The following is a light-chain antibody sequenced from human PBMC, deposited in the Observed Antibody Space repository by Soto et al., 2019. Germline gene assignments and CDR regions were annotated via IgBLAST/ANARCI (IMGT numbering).Light chain of an antibody. CDR2: GAS. CDR1: QSVSSSY. V-gene: IGKV3-20*01. Sequence: EIVLTQSPGTLSLSPGARATLSCRASQSVSSSYLAWYQQKPGQAPRLLIYGASSRATGIPDRFSGSGSGTDFTLTIRRLEPEDFAVYYCQQYDISPFTFGPGTKVDIK. CDR3: QQYDISPFT. J-gene: IGKJ3*01.